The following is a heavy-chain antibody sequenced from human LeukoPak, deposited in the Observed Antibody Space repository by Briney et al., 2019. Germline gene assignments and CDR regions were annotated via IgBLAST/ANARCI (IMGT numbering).Heavy chain of an antibody. CDR1: GDSVSSNSAA. V-gene: IGHV6-1*01. D-gene: IGHD5-12*01. Sequence: SQTLSLTCAISGDSVSSNSAAWNWIRQSPSRGLEWLGRTYYRSKWYNDYAVSVKSRITINPDTSKNQFSLQLNSVSPEDTAVYYCVRDSGYGLDAFDIWDQGTMVTVSS. CDR3: VRDSGYGLDAFDI. J-gene: IGHJ3*02. CDR2: TYYRSKWYN.